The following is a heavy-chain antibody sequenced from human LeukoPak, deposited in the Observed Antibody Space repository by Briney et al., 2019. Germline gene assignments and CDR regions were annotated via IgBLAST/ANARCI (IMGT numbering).Heavy chain of an antibody. V-gene: IGHV4-34*01. D-gene: IGHD3-10*01. Sequence: SETLSLTCAVYGGSFSGYYWSWIRQPPGKGLEWIGEINHSGSTNYNPSLKSRVTISVDTSKNQFSLKLSSETAADTAVYYCARGNRRMVRGVIRTGFDPWGQGTLVTVSS. CDR1: GGSFSGYY. CDR3: ARGNRRMVRGVIRTGFDP. CDR2: INHSGST. J-gene: IGHJ5*02.